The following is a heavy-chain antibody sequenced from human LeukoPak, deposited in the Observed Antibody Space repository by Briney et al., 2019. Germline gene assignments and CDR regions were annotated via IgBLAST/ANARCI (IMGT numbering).Heavy chain of an antibody. CDR2: MNPNSGNT. V-gene: IGHV1-8*01. CDR1: GYTFTSYD. Sequence: ASVKVSCKASGYTFTSYDLNWVRQATGQGLEWMGWMNPNSGNTGYAQKFQGRVTMTRNTSISTAYMELSSLRSEDTAVYYCASSGVLLWFGELFRANAFDIWGQGTMVTVSS. J-gene: IGHJ3*02. CDR3: ASSGVLLWFGELFRANAFDI. D-gene: IGHD3-10*01.